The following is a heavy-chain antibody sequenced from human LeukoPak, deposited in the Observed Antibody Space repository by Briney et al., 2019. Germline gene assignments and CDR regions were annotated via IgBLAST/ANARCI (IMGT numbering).Heavy chain of an antibody. CDR3: ARVPGATTGGFEHFDY. J-gene: IGHJ4*02. CDR2: IYYSGST. CDR1: GGSISSGGYY. Sequence: SETLSLTCTVSGGSISSGGYYWSWIRQHPGKGLEWIGYIYYSGSTYYNPSLKSRVTISVDTSKNRFSLKLSSVTAADTAVYYCARVPGATTGGFEHFDYWGQGNLVTVFS. V-gene: IGHV4-31*03. D-gene: IGHD1-26*01.